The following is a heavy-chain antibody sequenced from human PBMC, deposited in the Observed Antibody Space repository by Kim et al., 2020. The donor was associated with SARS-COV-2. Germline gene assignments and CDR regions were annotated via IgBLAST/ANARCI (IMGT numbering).Heavy chain of an antibody. CDR1: GGSISSDNSY. J-gene: IGHJ6*01. Sequence: SETLSLTCIVCGGSISSDNSYWTWIRQHPGKGLEWIGYIHYSGTTHYNPSLKSRITISVDTSKNQFSLKLNFVTAADTAVYYCVRDVGGWFGTYYFYGM. CDR2: IHYSGTT. CDR3: VRDVGGWFGTYYFYGM. D-gene: IGHD3-10*01. V-gene: IGHV4-31*03.